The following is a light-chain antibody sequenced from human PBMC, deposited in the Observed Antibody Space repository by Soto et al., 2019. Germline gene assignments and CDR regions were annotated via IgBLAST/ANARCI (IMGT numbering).Light chain of an antibody. Sequence: DIVLTQSPATLSLSPGQRATLSCMASQRISGYLAWYQQKPGQAPRLLIYDASNRATGIPVRFSGSGSGTDYTLTVSSLEPEDFAVYYCQQRSNLPWTFGQGTKV. CDR2: DAS. CDR3: QQRSNLPWT. J-gene: IGKJ1*01. CDR1: QRISGY. V-gene: IGKV3-11*01.